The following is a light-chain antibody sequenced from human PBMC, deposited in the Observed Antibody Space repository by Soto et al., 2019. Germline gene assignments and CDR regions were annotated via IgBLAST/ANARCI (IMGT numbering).Light chain of an antibody. J-gene: IGLJ1*01. CDR2: NNN. Sequence: QSVLTQPPSASGTPGQGVTISCSGGSSNIGTNAFHWYQQLPGSAPKLLIYNNNQRPSGVPDRFSGSKSGTSASLAIGVLQSEDEADYSCAAWDDSQNGYVFGPGTKLTVL. CDR1: SSNIGTNA. V-gene: IGLV1-44*01. CDR3: AAWDDSQNGYV.